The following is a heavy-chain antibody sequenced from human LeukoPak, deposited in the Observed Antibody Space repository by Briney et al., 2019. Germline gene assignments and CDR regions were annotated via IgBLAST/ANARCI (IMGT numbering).Heavy chain of an antibody. CDR2: ISHIGRT. V-gene: IGHV4-59*11. D-gene: IGHD2-21*02. CDR1: GDSFSSHY. Sequence: PSETLSPTCAVSGDSFSSHYCTWIRQSPGTGLEWIGYISHIGRTNYNPSLKSRVTISIDPSKNQFSLRLRSVTAANTAGYYCAIELVMVTKGFDIWNQGTMVSVSS. J-gene: IGHJ3*02. CDR3: AIELVMVTKGFDI.